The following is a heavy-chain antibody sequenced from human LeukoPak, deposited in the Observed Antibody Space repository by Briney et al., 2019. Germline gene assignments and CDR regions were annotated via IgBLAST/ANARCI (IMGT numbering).Heavy chain of an antibody. CDR2: IYSGGST. Sequence: GGSLRLSCEVSGFTVSSNYMSWVRQAPGKGLEWVSVIYSGGSTYYADSVKGRFTISRDKSKNTLYLQMNSLRAEDTAVYYCARDYYGGNSEVISWYFDLWGRGTLVSVSS. J-gene: IGHJ2*01. CDR1: GFTVSSNY. V-gene: IGHV3-66*01. CDR3: ARDYYGGNSEVISWYFDL. D-gene: IGHD4-23*01.